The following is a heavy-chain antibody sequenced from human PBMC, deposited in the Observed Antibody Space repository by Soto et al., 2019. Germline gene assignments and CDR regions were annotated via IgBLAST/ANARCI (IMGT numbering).Heavy chain of an antibody. CDR1: GGSFSGYQ. CDR2: INDSGNI. CDR3: ARGLRLWLGELSLRGGYSYYIDV. J-gene: IGHJ6*03. V-gene: IGHV4-34*01. D-gene: IGHD3-10*01. Sequence: QVQLQQWGAGLLKPSETLSLTCAVYGGSFSGYQWCWIRQTPGKGLAWSGEINDSGNINYNPSLKSRVNSLLGTPKKQISLKRRSVTAAASAVYYCARGLRLWLGELSLRGGYSYYIDVWGQGTTVTGAS.